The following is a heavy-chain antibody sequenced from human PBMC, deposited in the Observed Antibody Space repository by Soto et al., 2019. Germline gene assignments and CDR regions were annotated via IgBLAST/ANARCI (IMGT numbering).Heavy chain of an antibody. CDR2: ISGSGGST. D-gene: IGHD3-10*01. V-gene: IGHV3-23*01. CDR3: AKDIALLWFGELHGSPS. Sequence: GGSLRLSCAASGFTFSSYAMSWVRQAPGKGLEWVSAISGSGGSTYYADSVKGRFTISRDNSKNTLYLQMNSLRAEDTAVYYCAKDIALLWFGELHGSPSWGQGTLVTVSS. CDR1: GFTFSSYA. J-gene: IGHJ4*02.